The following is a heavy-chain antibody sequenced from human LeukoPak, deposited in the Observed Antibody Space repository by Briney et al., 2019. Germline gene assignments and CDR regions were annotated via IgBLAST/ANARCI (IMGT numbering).Heavy chain of an antibody. CDR3: ARELLLEYYGMDV. CDR1: GFTFSSYS. D-gene: IGHD3-3*01. J-gene: IGHJ6*02. Sequence: GGSLRLSCAASGFTFSSYSMNWVRQAPGKGLEWVSSISSSSSYIYYADSVKGRFTISRDNAKNSLYLQMNSLRAEDTAVYYCARELLLEYYGMDVWGQGTTVTVSS. CDR2: ISSSSSYI. V-gene: IGHV3-21*01.